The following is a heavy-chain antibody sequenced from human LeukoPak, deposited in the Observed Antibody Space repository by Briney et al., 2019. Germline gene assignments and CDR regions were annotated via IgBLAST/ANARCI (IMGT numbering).Heavy chain of an antibody. D-gene: IGHD6-19*01. V-gene: IGHV1-18*01. CDR3: ARDKAVAGTLDY. Sequence: GASVKVFCKASGYIFTNFGISWVRQARGQGLEWMGWISAYNGNTNYAQKLQGRVTMTTDTSTSTAYMELRSLRSDDTAVYYCARDKAVAGTLDYWGQGTLVTVSS. CDR2: ISAYNGNT. J-gene: IGHJ4*02. CDR1: GYIFTNFG.